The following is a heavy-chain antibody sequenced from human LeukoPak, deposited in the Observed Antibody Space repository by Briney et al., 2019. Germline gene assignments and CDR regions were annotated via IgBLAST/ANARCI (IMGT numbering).Heavy chain of an antibody. CDR2: ISYDGSRD. V-gene: IGHV3-30*04. CDR3: ARDFGDFWSGQQVNFDH. J-gene: IGHJ4*02. D-gene: IGHD3-3*01. CDR1: GFRFNSYA. Sequence: GGSLRLSCEASGFRFNSYAMHWVRQAPGKGLEWVAVISYDGSRDYYTDSVKGRFTISRDGSKNILYLQLNTLRADDTAIYYCARDFGDFWSGQQVNFDHWGQGTLVTVSA.